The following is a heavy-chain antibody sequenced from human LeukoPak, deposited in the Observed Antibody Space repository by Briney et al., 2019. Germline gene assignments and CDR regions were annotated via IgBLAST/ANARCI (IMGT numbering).Heavy chain of an antibody. V-gene: IGHV1-69*05. CDR1: GGTFASYA. J-gene: IGHJ4*02. D-gene: IGHD1-26*01. CDR2: IIPIFGTA. Sequence: ASVKVSCTASGGTFASYAISWVRQAPGQGLEWMGGIIPIFGTANYAQKFQGRVTITTDESTSTAYMELSSLRSEDTAVYYCARALGGSYSPDYWGQGTLVTVSS. CDR3: ARALGGSYSPDY.